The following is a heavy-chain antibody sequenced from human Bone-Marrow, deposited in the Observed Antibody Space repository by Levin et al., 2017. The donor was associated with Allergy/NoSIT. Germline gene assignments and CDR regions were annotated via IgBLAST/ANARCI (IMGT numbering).Heavy chain of an antibody. V-gene: IGHV3-72*01. J-gene: IGHJ4*02. CDR3: ARGGCYAALDS. CDR1: GFTFSDHY. CDR2: TRNKANSYST. D-gene: IGHD1-26*01. Sequence: LSLTCAVSGFTFSDHYMDWVRQAPGKGLEWVGRTRNKANSYSTEYAASGKGRFTVSRDDSKSSLYLQMNSLKTDDTAVYYCARGGCYAALDSWGQGTLVTVSS.